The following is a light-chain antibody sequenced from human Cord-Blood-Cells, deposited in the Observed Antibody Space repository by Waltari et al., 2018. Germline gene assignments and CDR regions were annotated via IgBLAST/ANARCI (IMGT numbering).Light chain of an antibody. Sequence: DIQLTQSPSFLSASVRHRVTITCRATQGISSYLAWYQQKPGKAPKPLIYAASTLQSGVPSRFSGSGSGTEFTLTISSLQPEDFATYYCQQLNSYPPTFGQGTKLEIK. CDR1: QGISSY. V-gene: IGKV1-9*01. J-gene: IGKJ2*01. CDR2: AAS. CDR3: QQLNSYPPT.